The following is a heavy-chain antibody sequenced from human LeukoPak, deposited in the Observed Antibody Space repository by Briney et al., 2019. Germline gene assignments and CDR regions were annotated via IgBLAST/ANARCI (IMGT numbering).Heavy chain of an antibody. J-gene: IGHJ4*02. V-gene: IGHV4-4*07. D-gene: IGHD3-22*01. CDR1: SGSISNFH. Sequence: PSETLSLTRTVSSGSISNFHWSWIRQPAGKGLEWIGRIFTSGSTNFNPSLKSRVTISVDTSKNQFSLKLSSVTAADTAVYYCARADGTYYYDSSGHHYFDYWGQGTLVTVSS. CDR2: IFTSGST. CDR3: ARADGTYYYDSSGHHYFDY.